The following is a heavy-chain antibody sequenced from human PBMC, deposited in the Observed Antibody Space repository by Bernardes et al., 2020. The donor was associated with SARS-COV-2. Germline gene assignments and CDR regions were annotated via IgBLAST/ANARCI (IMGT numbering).Heavy chain of an antibody. CDR2: IYYSGST. J-gene: IGHJ5*02. CDR1: GGSISSSSYY. D-gene: IGHD2-15*01. V-gene: IGHV4-39*01. Sequence: SETLSLTCTVSGGSISSSSYYWGWIRQPPGKGLEWIGSIYYSGSTYYNPSLKSRVTISVDTSKNQFSLKLSSVTAADTAVYYCARHRYCSGGSCYSRFDPWGQGTLVTVSS. CDR3: ARHRYCSGGSCYSRFDP.